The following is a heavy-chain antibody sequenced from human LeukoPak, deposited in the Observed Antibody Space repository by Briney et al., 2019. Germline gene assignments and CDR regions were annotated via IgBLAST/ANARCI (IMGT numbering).Heavy chain of an antibody. J-gene: IGHJ5*02. CDR2: IYYSGST. V-gene: IGHV4-59*01. D-gene: IGHD6-13*01. Sequence: SETLSLTCTVSGGSISSYYWSWIRQPPGKGLEWIGYIYYSGSTNYNPSLKSRVTISVDTSKNQFSLKLSSVTAADTAVYYCAREQQPDVGNWFDLWGQGTLVTVSS. CDR3: AREQQPDVGNWFDL. CDR1: GGSISSYY.